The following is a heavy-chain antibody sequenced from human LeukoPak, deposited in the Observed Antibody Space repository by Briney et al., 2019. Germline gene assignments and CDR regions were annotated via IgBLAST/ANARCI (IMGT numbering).Heavy chain of an antibody. CDR2: ISSSSSYI. Sequence: GGSLRLSCAASGFTFSSYSMNWVRQAPGKGLEWVSSISSSSSYIYYADSVEGRFTISRDNAKNSLYLQMNSLRAEDTAVYYCAREISGWYYFDYWGQGTLVTVSS. V-gene: IGHV3-21*01. CDR1: GFTFSSYS. CDR3: AREISGWYYFDY. D-gene: IGHD6-19*01. J-gene: IGHJ4*02.